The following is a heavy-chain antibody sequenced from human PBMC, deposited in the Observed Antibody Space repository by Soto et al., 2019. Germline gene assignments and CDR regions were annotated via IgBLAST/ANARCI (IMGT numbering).Heavy chain of an antibody. CDR1: GFTVSGDY. J-gene: IGHJ4*02. CDR2: LYSNGNT. V-gene: IGHV3-53*02. CDR3: ASHHC. Sequence: EVQLVETGGGLIQPGGSLRLSCAASGFTVSGDYMGWARQAPGKGLEWVAFLYSNGNTNYADSVKGRFTISRDNSKNTAFLHMSSLRAEDAAVYYCASHHCWGQGTLVTVSP.